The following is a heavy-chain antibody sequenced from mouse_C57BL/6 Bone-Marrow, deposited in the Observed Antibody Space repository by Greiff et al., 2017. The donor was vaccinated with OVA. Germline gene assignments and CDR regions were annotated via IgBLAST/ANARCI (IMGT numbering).Heavy chain of an antibody. CDR1: GYTFTDYE. V-gene: IGHV1-15*01. CDR3: TRGYSNYYAIDY. CDR2: IDPETGGT. Sequence: VQVVESGAELVRPGASVTLSCKASGYTFTDYEMHWVKQTPVHGLEWIGAIDPETGGTAYNQKFKGKAILTADKSSSTAYMELRSLTSEDSSVYYCTRGYSNYYAIDYWGQGTAVTVSS. D-gene: IGHD2-5*01. J-gene: IGHJ4*01.